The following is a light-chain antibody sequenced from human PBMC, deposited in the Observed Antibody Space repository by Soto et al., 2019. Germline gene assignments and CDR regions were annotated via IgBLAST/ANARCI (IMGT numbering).Light chain of an antibody. Sequence: EVVLTQSPATLSLSPGERATLSCRPSRRISSDYLDWYQQRPGQAPRLLIYGASTRATDIPDRFTGSGSGTDFTLIISRLDPEDFAVYYCLQSGNSPLTFGQGTRLEIK. J-gene: IGKJ2*01. CDR3: LQSGNSPLT. CDR1: RRISSDY. CDR2: GAS. V-gene: IGKV3-20*01.